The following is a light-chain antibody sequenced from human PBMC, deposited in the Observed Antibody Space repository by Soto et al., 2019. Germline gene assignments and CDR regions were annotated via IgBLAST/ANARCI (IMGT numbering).Light chain of an antibody. V-gene: IGLV2-23*01. CDR1: SSDVGSYNL. Sequence: QSALTQPASVSGSPGQSITISCTGTSSDVGSYNLVSWYQQHTDKAPKLMIYEGSKRPSGVSNRFSGSKSGNTASLTISGLQAEDEADYYCCSYARSSSNVFGTGTKLTVL. CDR3: CSYARSSSNV. J-gene: IGLJ1*01. CDR2: EGS.